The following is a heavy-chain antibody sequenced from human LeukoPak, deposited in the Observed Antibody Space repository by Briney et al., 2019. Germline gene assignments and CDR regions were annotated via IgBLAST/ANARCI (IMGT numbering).Heavy chain of an antibody. Sequence: SETLSLTCAVYGGSISTEYWSWIRQPPGKGLEWSGSIYHSGSTNYNPSFKSRVTISVDKSKNQFCLKLSSVTAADTAVYYCASSGDKAAFDIWGQGTMVTVSS. CDR2: IYHSGST. D-gene: IGHD3-10*01. CDR1: GGSISTEY. V-gene: IGHV4-34*01. CDR3: ASSGDKAAFDI. J-gene: IGHJ3*02.